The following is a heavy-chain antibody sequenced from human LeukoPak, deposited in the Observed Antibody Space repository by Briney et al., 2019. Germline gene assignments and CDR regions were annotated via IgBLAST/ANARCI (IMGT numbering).Heavy chain of an antibody. J-gene: IGHJ4*02. D-gene: IGHD1-26*01. CDR1: GFTFSDFA. Sequence: GGSLRLSCAASGFTFSDFAMIWVRQPPGKGLEWVSSIFQGGGEIHYADSVRGRFTISRDNSRSTLFLQMNSLRAQDTAVYYCAKDLLTLVGAALDYWGQGTLVAVSS. CDR2: IFQGGGEI. V-gene: IGHV3-23*01. CDR3: AKDLLTLVGAALDY.